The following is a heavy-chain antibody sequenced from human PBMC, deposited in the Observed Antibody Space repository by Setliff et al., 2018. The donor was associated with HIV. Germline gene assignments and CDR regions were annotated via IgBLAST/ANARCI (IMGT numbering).Heavy chain of an antibody. V-gene: IGHV4-59*08. CDR1: GGSMSSYY. CDR3: VRTYNDLENYYHHYYYMDV. J-gene: IGHJ6*03. D-gene: IGHD1-1*01. Sequence: SETLSLTCTASGGSMSSYYWSWIRQPPGKGLEWIGYIYYSGSINYNPSLKSRVTISVDTSKNQFSLKLRSVTAADTAVYYCVRTYNDLENYYHHYYYMDVWGKGTTGTV. CDR2: IYYSGSI.